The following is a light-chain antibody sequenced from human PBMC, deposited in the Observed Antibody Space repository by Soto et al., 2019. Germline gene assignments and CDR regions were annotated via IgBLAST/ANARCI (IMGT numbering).Light chain of an antibody. V-gene: IGKV1-5*03. J-gene: IGKJ1*01. CDR2: KAS. CDR1: QSISTY. CDR3: QQYNSYRWT. Sequence: DIQMTQSPSTLSASVGDRVTITCRASQSISTYLAWYQQKPGKAPKLLIYKASSLESGVPSRFSGSGSGTEFTLTISRLQPDDFATYYCQQYNSYRWTFGLGAKVE.